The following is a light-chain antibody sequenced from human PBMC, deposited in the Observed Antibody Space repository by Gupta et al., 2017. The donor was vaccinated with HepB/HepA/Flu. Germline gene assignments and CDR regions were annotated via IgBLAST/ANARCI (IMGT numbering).Light chain of an antibody. CDR2: YDS. Sequence: SFVLTQPPSVSVAPGQTARITCGGNKIGGKSVHWYQQEPGQAPVMVISYDSDRPSGIPERFSGSNSGNTATLTISRVEAGDEADYYCQVWDSSRDQVVFGGGTKLTGL. J-gene: IGLJ2*01. V-gene: IGLV3-21*04. CDR1: KIGGKS. CDR3: QVWDSSRDQVV.